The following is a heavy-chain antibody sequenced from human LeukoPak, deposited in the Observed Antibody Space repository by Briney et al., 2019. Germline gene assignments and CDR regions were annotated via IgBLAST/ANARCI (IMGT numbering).Heavy chain of an antibody. J-gene: IGHJ4*02. CDR3: ARDGPRIAALGEDFDY. Sequence: ASVKVSCKASGYTFTAYYIHWLRQAPGQGPEWMGWIKPDSGSSHYAQKFQGRVTMTRDTSSNSAYMDLTSLKSDDTALYYCARDGPRIAALGEDFDYWGQGTLVTVSS. CDR1: GYTFTAYY. V-gene: IGHV1-2*02. CDR2: IKPDSGSS. D-gene: IGHD6-6*01.